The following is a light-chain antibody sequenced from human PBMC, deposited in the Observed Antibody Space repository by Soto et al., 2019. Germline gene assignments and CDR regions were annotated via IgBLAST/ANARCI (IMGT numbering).Light chain of an antibody. J-gene: IGKJ3*01. V-gene: IGKV3-20*01. CDR3: HQFGSSPFT. CDR2: GPS. Sequence: EIVLTQSPATLSLSPGDSAALSCRASQTLRGNYFAWYQQIPGQPPRLLVYGPSGRAAGIPDRFSGSGSRTVSNLTIKGVEPEDFAIYYCHQFGSSPFTFGPGPKVNLK. CDR1: QTLRGNY.